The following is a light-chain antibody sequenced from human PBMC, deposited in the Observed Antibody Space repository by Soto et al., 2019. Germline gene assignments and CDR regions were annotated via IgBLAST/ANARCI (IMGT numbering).Light chain of an antibody. CDR2: DVS. CDR1: SSDVGGYNY. J-gene: IGLJ2*01. Sequence: QSALTQPASASGSPGQSITISCTGTSSDVGGYNYVSWYQQHPGKAPKLMIYDVSNRPSGVSNRFSGSKSGNTASLTISGLQAEDEADYYCSSYTSSSTLVFGRGTKLTV. V-gene: IGLV2-14*01. CDR3: SSYTSSSTLV.